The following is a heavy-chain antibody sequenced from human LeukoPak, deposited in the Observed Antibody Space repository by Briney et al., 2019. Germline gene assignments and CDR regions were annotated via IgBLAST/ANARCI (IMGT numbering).Heavy chain of an antibody. V-gene: IGHV4-34*01. J-gene: IGHJ4*02. D-gene: IGHD2-2*01. CDR2: INHSGST. CDR1: GESFSGYY. Sequence: SETLSLTCAVYGESFSGYYWSWILQPPGKGLEWIGEINHSGSTNYNPSLKSRVTISVDTSKNQFSLKLSSVTAADTAVYYCARGRNIVVVPAAPKRYFDYWGQGTLVTVSS. CDR3: ARGRNIVVVPAAPKRYFDY.